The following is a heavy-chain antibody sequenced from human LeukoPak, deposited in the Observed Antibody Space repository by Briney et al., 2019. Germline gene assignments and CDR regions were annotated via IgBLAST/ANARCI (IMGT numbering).Heavy chain of an antibody. D-gene: IGHD1-1*01. CDR2: ISHSGNT. V-gene: IGHV4-59*01. CDR3: ARAGPENLNWRYCIDF. J-gene: IGHJ4*02. Sequence: SETLSLTCTVSGDSINKYFWSWLRQSPGKGLEWIGYISHSGNTNYNPSLKSRVTISLDKSNNQFSLRLSSVTAADTAVYYCARAGPENLNWRYCIDFWGQGILVTVSS. CDR1: GDSINKYF.